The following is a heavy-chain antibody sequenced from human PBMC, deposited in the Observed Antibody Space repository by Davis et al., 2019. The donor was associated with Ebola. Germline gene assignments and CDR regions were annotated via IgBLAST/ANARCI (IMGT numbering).Heavy chain of an antibody. J-gene: IGHJ4*02. Sequence: PSETLSLTCSVYGVSFSDSYYSWIRLPPGKGLEWIGEINHSEGTNYNPSLESRLTMSVDTSKNHFSLKLSAVTAADTAVYYCVTYGADHLFNNWGQGTLVTVSS. D-gene: IGHD4/OR15-4a*01. V-gene: IGHV4-34*10. CDR1: GVSFSDSY. CDR3: VTYGADHLFNN. CDR2: INHSEGT.